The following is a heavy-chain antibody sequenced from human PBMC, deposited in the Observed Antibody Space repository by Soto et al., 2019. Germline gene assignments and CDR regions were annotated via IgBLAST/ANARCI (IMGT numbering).Heavy chain of an antibody. D-gene: IGHD3-10*01. Sequence: SETLSLTCAVSSGSISSSNWWSWVRQPPGKGLEWIGEIYHSGSTNYNPSLKSRVTISVDKSKNQFSLKLSSVTAADTAVYYCAGAFKNGVGYYYDLLAVRGRGTTVIGSS. J-gene: IGHJ6*03. CDR3: AGAFKNGVGYYYDLLAV. CDR2: IYHSGST. CDR1: SGSISSSNW. V-gene: IGHV4-4*02.